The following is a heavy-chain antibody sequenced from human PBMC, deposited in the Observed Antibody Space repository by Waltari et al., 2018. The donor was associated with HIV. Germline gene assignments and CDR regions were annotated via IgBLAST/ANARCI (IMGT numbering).Heavy chain of an antibody. CDR3: AKDRDPSELTVTTWGVDY. D-gene: IGHD4-17*01. Sequence: QVQLVESGGGVVQTGRSVRFSCAASGFTFSCYGLPRVRQVPGKGLEGVEVISYDGSNKYYADSVKGLFTISRDNSKNTLYLQMNSLRAEDTAVYYCAKDRDPSELTVTTWGVDYWGQGTLVTVSS. CDR2: ISYDGSNK. V-gene: IGHV3-30*18. CDR1: GFTFSCYG. J-gene: IGHJ4*02.